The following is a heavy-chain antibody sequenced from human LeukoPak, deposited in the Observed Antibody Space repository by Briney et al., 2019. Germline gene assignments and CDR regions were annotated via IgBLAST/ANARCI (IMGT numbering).Heavy chain of an antibody. CDR1: GYTFTSYG. CDR2: ISAYNGNT. J-gene: IGHJ5*02. V-gene: IGHV1-18*01. Sequence: ASVKVSCKASGYTFTSYGISWVRQAPGQGLEWMGWISAYNGNTNYAQKLQGRVTMTTDTSTSTAYMELRSLRSDDTAVYYCARAYVVVPNWFDPWAREPWSPSPQ. CDR3: ARAYVVVPNWFDP. D-gene: IGHD2-15*01.